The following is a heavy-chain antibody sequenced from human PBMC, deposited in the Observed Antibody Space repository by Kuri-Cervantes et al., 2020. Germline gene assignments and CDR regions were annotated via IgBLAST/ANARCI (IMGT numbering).Heavy chain of an antibody. J-gene: IGHJ4*02. D-gene: IGHD1-26*01. CDR3: ARDGRSGSYPRGFFDC. CDR1: GFTFSSYA. CDR2: ILYDGSNK. V-gene: IGHV3-30*01. Sequence: GESLKISCAASGFTFSSYAMHWVRQAPGKGLEWVAVILYDGSNKDYADSVKGRFTISRDNSKNTLYLQMNSLRAEDTAAYYCARDGRSGSYPRGFFDCWGQGTLVTVSS.